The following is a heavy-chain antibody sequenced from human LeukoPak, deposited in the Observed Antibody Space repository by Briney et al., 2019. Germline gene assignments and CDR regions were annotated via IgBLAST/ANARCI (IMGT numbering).Heavy chain of an antibody. V-gene: IGHV3-23*01. CDR2: VTGDGETT. D-gene: IGHD3-10*01. CDR3: AKDGLVWFGELFCGCLGY. J-gene: IGHJ4*02. CDR1: GFTFRSYA. Sequence: GGSLRLSCAASGFTFRSYAMSWVRQAPGKGLEWVSSVTGDGETTFYADSVKGRFSVSRDNSRNTLFLTMNSLRAEDTAVYYCAKDGLVWFGELFCGCLGYWGQGTLVTVSS.